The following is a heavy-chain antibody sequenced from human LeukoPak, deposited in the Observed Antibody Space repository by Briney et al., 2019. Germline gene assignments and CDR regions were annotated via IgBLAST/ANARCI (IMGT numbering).Heavy chain of an antibody. D-gene: IGHD6-13*01. Sequence: ASVKVSCKASGHTFTSYGISWVRRAPGQGLEWMGWISAYNGNTNYAQKLQGRVTMTTDTSTSTAYMELRSLRSDDTAVYYCARAPPLGIAAEPIDYWGQGTLVTVSS. CDR2: ISAYNGNT. CDR1: GHTFTSYG. J-gene: IGHJ4*02. CDR3: ARAPPLGIAAEPIDY. V-gene: IGHV1-18*01.